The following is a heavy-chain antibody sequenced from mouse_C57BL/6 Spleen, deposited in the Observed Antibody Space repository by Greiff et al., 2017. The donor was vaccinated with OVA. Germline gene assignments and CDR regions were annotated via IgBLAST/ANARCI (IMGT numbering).Heavy chain of an antibody. D-gene: IGHD2-2*01. CDR2: ISSGGSYT. CDR3: ARHTMVTTREAWFAY. Sequence: EVQGVESGGDLVKPGGSLKLSCAASGFTFSSYGMSWVRQTPDKRLEWVATISSGGSYTYYPDSVKGRFTISRDNAKNTLYLQMSSLKSEDTAMYYCARHTMVTTREAWFAYWGQGTLVTVSA. J-gene: IGHJ3*01. CDR1: GFTFSSYG. V-gene: IGHV5-6*01.